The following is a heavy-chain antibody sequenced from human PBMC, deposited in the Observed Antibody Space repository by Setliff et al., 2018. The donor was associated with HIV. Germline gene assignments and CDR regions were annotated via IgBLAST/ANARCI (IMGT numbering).Heavy chain of an antibody. CDR3: TRGYDSSGYAFDS. CDR1: GGSISSGGYY. J-gene: IGHJ4*02. CDR2: IYINGIT. Sequence: SETLSLTCTVSGGSISSGGYYWSWIRQPPGKGLEWVGHIYINGITNYSPSLESRVTISVDTSKKQFSLKLSSVTAADTAVYYCTRGYDSSGYAFDSWGQGTLVTVSS. V-gene: IGHV4-61*08. D-gene: IGHD3-22*01.